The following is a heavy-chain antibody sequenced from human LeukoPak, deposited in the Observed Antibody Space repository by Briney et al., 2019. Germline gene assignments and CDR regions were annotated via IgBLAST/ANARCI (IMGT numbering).Heavy chain of an antibody. CDR2: IYYSGST. V-gene: IGHV4-31*11. D-gene: IGHD3-10*01. J-gene: IGHJ1*01. CDR1: GGSISSGGYY. Sequence: PSQTLSLTCAVSGGSISSGGYYWSWIRQHPGKGLEWIGYIYYSGSTYYNPSLKSRVTISVDTSKNQFSLKLSSVTAADTAVYYCARVMVRGVIKHWGQGTLVTVSS. CDR3: ARVMVRGVIKH.